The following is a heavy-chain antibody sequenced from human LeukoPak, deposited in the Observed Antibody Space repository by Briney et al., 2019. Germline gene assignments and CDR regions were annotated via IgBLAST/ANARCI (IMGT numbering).Heavy chain of an antibody. V-gene: IGHV3-74*01. CDR3: ARDEVGAPPIDY. J-gene: IGHJ4*02. CDR2: IRGDGSLL. D-gene: IGHD1-26*01. CDR1: GFTFSNYY. Sequence: GGSLRLSCAASGFTFSNYYMHWVRQAPGKGLVWVSNIRGDGSLLGYADSVKGRFTVSGDNAKNTLFLHMTSLRAEDTAVYYCARDEVGAPPIDYWGQGALVTVSS.